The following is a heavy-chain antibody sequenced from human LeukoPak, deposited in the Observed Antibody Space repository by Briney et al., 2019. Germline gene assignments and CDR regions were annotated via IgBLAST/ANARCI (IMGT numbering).Heavy chain of an antibody. CDR1: GDSISSYY. J-gene: IGHJ6*02. Sequence: SETLSLTCTVSGDSISSYYWSWIRQPAETGLEWIGRIYTSGSTNYNPSLKSRVTMSVDTSKNQFSLKLGSVTAADTAVYYCAREFERFGEDYYYYYGMDVWGQGTTVTVSS. V-gene: IGHV4-4*07. CDR2: IYTSGST. CDR3: AREFERFGEDYYYYYGMDV. D-gene: IGHD3-10*01.